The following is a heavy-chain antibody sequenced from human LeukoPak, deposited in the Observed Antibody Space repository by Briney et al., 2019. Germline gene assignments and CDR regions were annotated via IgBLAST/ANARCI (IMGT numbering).Heavy chain of an antibody. CDR1: GFTFSSYS. D-gene: IGHD3-10*01. CDR3: AKEGPVGFGELWIVPYYFDY. V-gene: IGHV3-48*01. Sequence: GGSLRLSCAASGFTFSSYSMNWARQAPGKGLEWVSYISSSGSTIYYADSVKGRFTISRDNSKNTLYLQMNSLRAEDTAVYYCAKEGPVGFGELWIVPYYFDYWGQGTLVTVSS. CDR2: ISSSGSTI. J-gene: IGHJ4*02.